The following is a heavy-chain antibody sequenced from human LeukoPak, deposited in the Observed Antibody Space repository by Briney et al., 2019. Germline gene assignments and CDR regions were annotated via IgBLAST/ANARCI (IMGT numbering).Heavy chain of an antibody. CDR3: ARDPSITIFGPNQFDP. Sequence: GGSLRLSCAASGFTFSSYAMNWVRQAPGKGLEWVSTISGSGGATYFADSVKGRFTISRDNAKNSLYLQMNSLRAEDTAVYYCARDPSITIFGPNQFDPWGQGTLVTVSS. D-gene: IGHD3-3*01. J-gene: IGHJ5*02. CDR2: ISGSGGAT. CDR1: GFTFSSYA. V-gene: IGHV3-21*01.